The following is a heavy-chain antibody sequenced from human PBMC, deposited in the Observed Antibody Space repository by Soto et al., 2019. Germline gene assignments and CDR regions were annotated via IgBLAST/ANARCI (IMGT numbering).Heavy chain of an antibody. J-gene: IGHJ6*02. CDR1: GYTFTSYG. Sequence: QVQLVQSGGEVTKPGASVKVSCKSSGYTFTSYGVSWVRQAPGQGLEWLGWISVYTGNTKQAQKFQDRVTLTTEASTSTANMEMRSLRSHYTAVYYCARDRCTTDRCYTHHFDVWGQGTPVNAS. D-gene: IGHD2-8*01. CDR2: ISVYTGNT. V-gene: IGHV1-18*04. CDR3: ARDRCTTDRCYTHHFDV.